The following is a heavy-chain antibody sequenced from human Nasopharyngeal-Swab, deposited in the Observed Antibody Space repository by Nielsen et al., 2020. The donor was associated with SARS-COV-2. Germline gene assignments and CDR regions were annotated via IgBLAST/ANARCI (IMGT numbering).Heavy chain of an antibody. V-gene: IGHV3-21*01. J-gene: IGHJ4*02. CDR1: GFTFSSYS. CDR3: ARGGNSVY. CDR2: ISSSSSYI. Sequence: GESLKISCAASGFTFSSYSMNWVRQAPGKGLEWVSSISSSSSYIYYADSVKGRFTISRDNAKNSLYLQMNSLGAEDTAVYYCARGGNSVYWGQGTLVTVSS. D-gene: IGHD4-23*01.